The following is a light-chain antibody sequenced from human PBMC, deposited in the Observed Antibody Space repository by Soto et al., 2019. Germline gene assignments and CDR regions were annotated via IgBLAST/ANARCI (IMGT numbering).Light chain of an antibody. J-gene: IGKJ1*01. CDR2: DAS. Sequence: ELVLTQSPGTLSLSPGERATLSCRASQSVSSSYLAWYQQKPGQAPRLLIYDASSRATGIPARFSGSGSGTEFTLTISSLQSEDFAVYYCQQYNNWPQWTFGQGTKVDIK. CDR3: QQYNNWPQWT. V-gene: IGKV3-15*01. CDR1: QSVSSSY.